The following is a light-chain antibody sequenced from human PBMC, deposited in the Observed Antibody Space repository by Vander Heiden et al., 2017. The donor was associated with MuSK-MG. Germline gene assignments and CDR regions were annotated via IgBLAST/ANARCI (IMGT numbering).Light chain of an antibody. CDR3: QQPSNWPPLT. CDR2: DAS. J-gene: IGKJ4*01. Sequence: IVLTQSPAPLSLSPGERATLSCRASQSVSSYLARYQQKPGQAPRLLIYDASNRATGIAARFSGSGYGTDFTLTISSREPEDFAVYYCQQPSNWPPLTFGGGTKVEIK. CDR1: QSVSSY. V-gene: IGKV3-11*01.